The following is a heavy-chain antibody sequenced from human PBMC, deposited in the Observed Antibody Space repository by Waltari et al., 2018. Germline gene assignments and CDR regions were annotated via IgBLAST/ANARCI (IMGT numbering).Heavy chain of an antibody. CDR3: AKADIVVVVAANRD. D-gene: IGHD2-15*01. CDR1: GFTFSSYA. V-gene: IGHV3-23*01. CDR2: ISGSGGST. J-gene: IGHJ4*02. Sequence: EVQLLESGGGLVQPGGSLRLSCAASGFTFSSYAMSWVRQAPGKGLEWVSAISGSGGSTYYADSGKGRFTTARDNSKNTLYLQMNSLSAEDTAVYYCAKADIVVVVAANRDWGQGTLVTVSS.